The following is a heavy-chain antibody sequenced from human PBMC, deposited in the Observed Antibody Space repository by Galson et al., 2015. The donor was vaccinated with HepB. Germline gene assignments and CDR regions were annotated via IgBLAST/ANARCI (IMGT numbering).Heavy chain of an antibody. J-gene: IGHJ3*02. V-gene: IGHV1-2*06. D-gene: IGHD3-3*01. CDR3: ARVVTIFGVVIEADAFDI. CDR2: INPNSGGT. Sequence: SVKVSCKASGYTFTGYYMHWVRQAPGQGLEWMGRINPNSGGTNYAQKFQGRVTMTRDTSISTAYMELSRLRSDDTAVYYCARVVTIFGVVIEADAFDIWGQGTMVTVSS. CDR1: GYTFTGYY.